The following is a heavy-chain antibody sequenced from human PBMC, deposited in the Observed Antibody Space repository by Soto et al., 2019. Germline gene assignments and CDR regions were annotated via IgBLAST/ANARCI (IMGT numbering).Heavy chain of an antibody. CDR3: ARLGSSSWYFVDY. J-gene: IGHJ4*02. CDR2: IYYSGST. CDR1: GGSISSSSYY. D-gene: IGHD6-13*01. V-gene: IGHV4-39*01. Sequence: SETLSLTCTVSGGSISSSSYYWGWIRQPPGKGLEWIGSIYYSGSTYYNPSLKSRVTISVDTSKNQFSLKLSSVTAADTAVYYCARLGSSSWYFVDYWGQGTLVTVSS.